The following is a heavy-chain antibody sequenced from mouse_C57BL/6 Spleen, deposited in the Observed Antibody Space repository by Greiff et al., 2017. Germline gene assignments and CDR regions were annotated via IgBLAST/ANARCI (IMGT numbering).Heavy chain of an antibody. CDR3: ASGEEACFDY. Sequence: QVQLQQSGPELVKPGASVKISCKASGYAFSSSWMNWVKQRPGKGLEWIGRIYPGDGDTNYNGKFKGKATLTADKSSSTAYMQLSSLTSEDSAVYFGASGEEACFDYWGQGTTVTVSA. CDR1: GYAFSSSW. V-gene: IGHV1-82*01. J-gene: IGHJ2*01. CDR2: IYPGDGDT.